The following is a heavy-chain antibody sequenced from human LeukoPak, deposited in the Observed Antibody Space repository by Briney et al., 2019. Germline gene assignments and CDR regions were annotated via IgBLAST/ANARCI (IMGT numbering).Heavy chain of an antibody. V-gene: IGHV1-69*06. J-gene: IGHJ4*02. CDR3: ATAYYDSSGYTVGGY. D-gene: IGHD3-22*01. CDR2: IIPIFDTA. CDR1: GGTFSSYA. Sequence: GSSVKVSCKASGGTFSSYAISWVRQAPGQGLEWMGGIIPIFDTANYAQKFQGRVTMTEDTSTDTAYMELSSLRSEDTAVYYCATAYYDSSGYTVGGYWGQGTLVTVSS.